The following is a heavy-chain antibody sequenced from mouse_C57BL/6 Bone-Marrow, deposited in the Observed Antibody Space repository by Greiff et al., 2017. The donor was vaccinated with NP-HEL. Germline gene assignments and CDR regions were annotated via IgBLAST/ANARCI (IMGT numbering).Heavy chain of an antibody. CDR3: ARSGCDGYDGFAY. D-gene: IGHD2-2*01. CDR2: IDPANGNN. J-gene: IGHJ3*01. CDR1: GSNIKNTY. Sequence: VQLQQSVAELVRPGASVKLSCTASGSNIKNTYMHWVKQRPEQGLEWIGRIDPANGNNKYAPKFQGKATITADTSSNTDYLQLSSMTSEDTAIYYCARSGCDGYDGFAYWGQGTLVTVSA. V-gene: IGHV14-3*01.